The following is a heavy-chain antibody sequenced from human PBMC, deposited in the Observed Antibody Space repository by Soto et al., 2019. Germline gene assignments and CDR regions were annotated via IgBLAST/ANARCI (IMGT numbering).Heavy chain of an antibody. CDR3: ARGTAMMVVVERDASDKCYLDY. CDR2: IHHSGST. CDR1: IGSFSGYY. V-gene: IGHV4-34*02. D-gene: IGHD3-22*01. J-gene: IGHJ4*02. Sequence: QVQLQQWGTGLLKPSETLSLTCAVYIGSFSGYYWSWLRQPPGKGLEWIGEIHHSGSTNYNPSLKSRVTISVDTSKNQFSLKLSSVTVADTAVYYCARGTAMMVVVERDASDKCYLDYWGQGNLVTVSS.